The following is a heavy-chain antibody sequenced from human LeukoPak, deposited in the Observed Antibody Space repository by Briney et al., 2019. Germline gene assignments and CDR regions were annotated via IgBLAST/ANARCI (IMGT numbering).Heavy chain of an antibody. Sequence: PGGSLRLSCAASGFTFSGNYMSWVRQAPGEGLEWVSLIYSGGDTYYADSGKGRFTISRDNSQNTLYLQMNNLRPDDTAVYYCATRYCSGTSCFRGAFDVWGQGTMVTVSS. D-gene: IGHD2-2*01. CDR2: IYSGGDT. J-gene: IGHJ3*01. CDR1: GFTFSGNY. V-gene: IGHV3-66*01. CDR3: ATRYCSGTSCFRGAFDV.